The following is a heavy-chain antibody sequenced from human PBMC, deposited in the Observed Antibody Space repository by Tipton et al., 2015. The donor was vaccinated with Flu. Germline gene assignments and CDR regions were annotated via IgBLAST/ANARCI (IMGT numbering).Heavy chain of an antibody. CDR1: GFTFSNYW. CDR2: INEDGSTT. D-gene: IGHD2-21*01. J-gene: IGHJ4*02. Sequence: VQLVQSGGGVVQPGRSLRLSCAASGFTFSNYWMLWVRQAPGKGLEWVANINEDGSTTYYVDSVKDRFTISRDNARNSVFLQMNSLRAEDTALYYCAVFKNPGHWGQGTLVTVSS. V-gene: IGHV3-7*01. CDR3: AVFKNPGH.